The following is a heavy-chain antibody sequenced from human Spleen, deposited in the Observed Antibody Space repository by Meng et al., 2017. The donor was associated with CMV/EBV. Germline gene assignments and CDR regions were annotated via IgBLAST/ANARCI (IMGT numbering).Heavy chain of an antibody. CDR2: ISYNGRT. J-gene: IGHJ6*02. CDR3: AVSLYYYYGMDV. V-gene: IGHV4-59*01. CDR1: GVSISSYY. Sequence: SETLSLTCTVSGVSISSYYWSWIRQPPGKGLEWIGYISYNGRTNYNPSLKSRVTISVDTSKNQLSLKLSSVTAADTAVYYCAVSLYYYYGMDVWGQGTTVTVSS.